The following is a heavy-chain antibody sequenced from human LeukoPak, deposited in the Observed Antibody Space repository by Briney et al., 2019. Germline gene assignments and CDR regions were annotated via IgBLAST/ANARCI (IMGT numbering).Heavy chain of an antibody. V-gene: IGHV3-33*06. CDR2: IWYDGSNK. CDR3: AKARSGCYYDSSGLDDY. D-gene: IGHD3-22*01. J-gene: IGHJ4*02. Sequence: GRSLRLSCAASGFTFSCYGMHWVRQAPGKGLEWVAVIWYDGSNKYYADSVKGRFTISRDNSKNTLYLQMNSLRAEDTAVYYCAKARSGCYYDSSGLDDYWGQGTLVTVSS. CDR1: GFTFSCYG.